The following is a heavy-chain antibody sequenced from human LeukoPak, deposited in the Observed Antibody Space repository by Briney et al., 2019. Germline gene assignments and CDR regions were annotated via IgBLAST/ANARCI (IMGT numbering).Heavy chain of an antibody. CDR3: ARAYSNYPLTNDY. Sequence: PGGSLRLSCAASGFTFSSYAMHWVRQAPGKGLEWVAVISYDGSNKYYADSVKGRFTISRDNAKNSLYLQMNSLRAEDTAVYYCARAYSNYPLTNDYWGQGTLVTVSS. D-gene: IGHD4-11*01. V-gene: IGHV3-30-3*01. CDR2: ISYDGSNK. CDR1: GFTFSSYA. J-gene: IGHJ4*02.